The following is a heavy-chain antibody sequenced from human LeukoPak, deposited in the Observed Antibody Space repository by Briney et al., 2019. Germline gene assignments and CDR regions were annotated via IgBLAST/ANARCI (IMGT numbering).Heavy chain of an antibody. CDR2: IFYSGST. Sequence: PSETLSLTCTVSGGSISSSSYYWGWIRQPPGKGLEWIGSIFYSGSTNYNPSLKSRVTISVDKSKNQFSLKLSSVTAADTAVYYCARVWDTYDYWGQGTLVTVSS. D-gene: IGHD5-18*01. V-gene: IGHV4-39*07. CDR1: GGSISSSSYY. J-gene: IGHJ4*02. CDR3: ARVWDTYDY.